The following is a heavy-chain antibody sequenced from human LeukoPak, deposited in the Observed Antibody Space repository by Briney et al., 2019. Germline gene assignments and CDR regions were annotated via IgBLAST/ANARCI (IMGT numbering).Heavy chain of an antibody. CDR1: GYTLTELS. V-gene: IGHV1-24*01. J-gene: IGHJ4*02. Sequence: GSVKVSCMVSGYTLTELSMHWVRQAPGRGREWMGGFDPEDGETIYAQKFQGRVTMTEDTSTDTAYMELSSLRSEDTAVYYCATSITMVRGVIIPSHNYFDYWGQGTLVTVSS. D-gene: IGHD3-10*01. CDR3: ATSITMVRGVIIPSHNYFDY. CDR2: FDPEDGET.